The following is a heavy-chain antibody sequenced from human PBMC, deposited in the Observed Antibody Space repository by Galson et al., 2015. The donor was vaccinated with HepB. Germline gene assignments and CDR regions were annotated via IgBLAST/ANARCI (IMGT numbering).Heavy chain of an antibody. Sequence: SLRLSCAASGFILTRYAISWVRQAPGKGLEWVSSIGGSGGSTYYADSVKGRFTFSRDNSKNTAYLQMDSLRVEDTAVYYCAKVAILGVTPHYFDYWGQGTRVTVSS. CDR2: IGGSGGST. V-gene: IGHV3-23*01. D-gene: IGHD2-21*02. J-gene: IGHJ4*02. CDR1: GFILTRYA. CDR3: AKVAILGVTPHYFDY.